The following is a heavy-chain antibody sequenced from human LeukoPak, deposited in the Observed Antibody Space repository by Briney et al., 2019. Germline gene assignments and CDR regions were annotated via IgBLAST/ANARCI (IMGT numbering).Heavy chain of an antibody. Sequence: GGSLRLSCAASGFTFSSYAMHWVRQAPGKGLEWVAVISYDGSNKYYADSVKGRFTISRDNSKNTLYLQMNSLRAEDTAVYYCAKDVYSSGWSAYWGQGTLVTVSS. D-gene: IGHD6-19*01. J-gene: IGHJ4*02. CDR1: GFTFSSYA. CDR3: AKDVYSSGWSAY. CDR2: ISYDGSNK. V-gene: IGHV3-30-3*01.